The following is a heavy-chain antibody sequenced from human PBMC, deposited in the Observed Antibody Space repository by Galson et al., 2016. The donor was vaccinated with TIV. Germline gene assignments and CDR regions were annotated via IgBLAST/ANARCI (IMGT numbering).Heavy chain of an antibody. D-gene: IGHD3-22*01. V-gene: IGHV3-23*01. CDR3: VKGQNSYQFDTSGPH. J-gene: IGHJ4*02. Sequence: SLRLSCAASGFTFNKYAMTWVRQAPGKGLEWVAEIVGSGGSTHYADSVKGRFTISRDNSKNTLYLQMNSLRAEDAALYYCVKGQNSYQFDTSGPHWGQGTRVTVSS. CDR2: IVGSGGST. CDR1: GFTFNKYA.